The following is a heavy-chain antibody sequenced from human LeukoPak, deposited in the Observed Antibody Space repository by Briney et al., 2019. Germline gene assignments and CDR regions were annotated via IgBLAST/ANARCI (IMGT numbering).Heavy chain of an antibody. CDR2: ISAYNGNT. CDR1: GYTFTSYG. D-gene: IGHD3-22*01. CDR3: AREGSHYYDSSGYYLVYYFDY. J-gene: IGHJ4*02. Sequence: ASVKVSCKASGYTFTSYGTSWVRQAPGQGLEWMGWISAYNGNTNYAQKLQGRVTMTTDTSTSTAYMELRSLRSDDTAVYYCAREGSHYYDSSGYYLVYYFDYWGQGTLVTVSS. V-gene: IGHV1-18*01.